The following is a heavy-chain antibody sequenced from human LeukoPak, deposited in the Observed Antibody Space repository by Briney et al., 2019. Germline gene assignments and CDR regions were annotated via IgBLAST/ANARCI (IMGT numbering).Heavy chain of an antibody. V-gene: IGHV3-30*02. J-gene: IGHJ4*02. CDR2: IRYDESNE. D-gene: IGHD4-17*01. Sequence: GGSLRLSCAASGFTFSSYGMHWVRQAPGKGLEWVAFIRYDESNEYYADSVKGRFTISRDNSKNTLYLQMNSLRAEDTAVYYCAKDLFRTVTLFDYWGQGTLVTVSS. CDR1: GFTFSSYG. CDR3: AKDLFRTVTLFDY.